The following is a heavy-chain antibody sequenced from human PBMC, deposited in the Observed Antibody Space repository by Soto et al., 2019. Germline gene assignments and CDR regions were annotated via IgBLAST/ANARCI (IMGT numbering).Heavy chain of an antibody. J-gene: IGHJ4*02. D-gene: IGHD5-12*01. V-gene: IGHV4-34*01. CDR1: GGSLSGYY. Sequence: QVQLQQWGAGLLKPSETLSLNRAVTGGSLSGYYWSWIRQPPGKGLEWIGEVKDGGHTNYSPSLRGRVNIPSDAPTNQFSLRVNSVTAADTGVYYCARGQEGVVATHWDQGSLVTVSS. CDR2: VKDGGHT. CDR3: ARGQEGVVATH.